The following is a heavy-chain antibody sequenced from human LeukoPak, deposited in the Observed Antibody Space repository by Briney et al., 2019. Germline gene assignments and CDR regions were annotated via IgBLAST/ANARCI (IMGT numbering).Heavy chain of an antibody. J-gene: IGHJ5*02. CDR1: GYTFTSYA. V-gene: IGHV5-51*01. CDR2: IYPGDSDT. D-gene: IGHD2-15*01. CDR3: AIQVGYCSGGSCYGWFDP. Sequence: GASVKVSCKASGYTFTSYAMNWVRQAPGQGLEWMGIIYPGDSDTRYSPSFQGQVTISADKSISTTYLQWSSLKASDTAMYYCAIQVGYCSGGSCYGWFDPWGQGTLVTVSS.